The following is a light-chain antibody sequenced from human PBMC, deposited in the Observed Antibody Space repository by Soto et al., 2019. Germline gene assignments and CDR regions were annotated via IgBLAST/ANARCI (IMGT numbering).Light chain of an antibody. CDR3: SAWDDNLNGWL. Sequence: QAVVTQPPSASGTPGQRVTISCFGSSSNIGSNTLNWYQQLPGAAPRLLIYSNHQRPSGVPDRFSGSTSGASGSLAISGLQSEDEADYYCSAWDDNLNGWLFGGGTKVTVL. CDR2: SNH. CDR1: SSNIGSNT. V-gene: IGLV1-44*01. J-gene: IGLJ3*02.